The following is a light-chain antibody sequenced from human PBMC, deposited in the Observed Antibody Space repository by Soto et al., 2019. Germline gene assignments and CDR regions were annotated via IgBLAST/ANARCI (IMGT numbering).Light chain of an antibody. V-gene: IGLV2-23*02. CDR1: SSDVGSYNL. Sequence: QSVLTQPASVSGSPGQSITISCTGTSSDVGSYNLVSWYQQHPGKAPKLMIYDVSKRPSGVPDRFSGSKSGNTASLTISGLQAEDEADYYCCSYAGSYVFGTGTKLTVL. CDR3: CSYAGSYV. J-gene: IGLJ1*01. CDR2: DVS.